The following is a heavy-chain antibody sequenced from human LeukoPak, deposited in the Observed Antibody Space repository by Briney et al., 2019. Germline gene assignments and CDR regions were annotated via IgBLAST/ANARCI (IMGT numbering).Heavy chain of an antibody. CDR2: INHSGST. CDR3: ARDHTETSSLNFRNYYYYGMDI. Sequence: SETLSLTCAVYGGSFSGYYWSWIRQPPGKGLEWIGEINHSGSTNYNPSLTSRVTMSVDTSKNQFSLKPSSVTAADTAIYYCARDHTETSSLNFRNYYYYGMDIWGQGTTVIVSS. V-gene: IGHV4-34*09. CDR1: GGSFSGYY. J-gene: IGHJ6*02. D-gene: IGHD4-4*01.